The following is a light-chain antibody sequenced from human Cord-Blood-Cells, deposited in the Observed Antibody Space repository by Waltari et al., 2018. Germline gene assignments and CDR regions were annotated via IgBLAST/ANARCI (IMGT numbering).Light chain of an antibody. V-gene: IGLV2-11*01. CDR3: CSYAGSRV. CDR2: DVS. CDR1: SSDVGGYNY. Sequence: QSALTQPRSVSGSPGQSVTISCTGTSSDVGGYNYVSWYQQHPGKAPKLMIYDVSKRPSGAPDRFSGSKSGNTASLTISGLQAEDEADYYCCSYAGSRVFGGGTKLTVL. J-gene: IGLJ3*02.